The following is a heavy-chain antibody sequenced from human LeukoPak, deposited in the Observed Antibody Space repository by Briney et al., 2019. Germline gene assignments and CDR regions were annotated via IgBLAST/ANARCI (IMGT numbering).Heavy chain of an antibody. J-gene: IGHJ5*01. CDR2: INHSGST. D-gene: IGHD1-1*01. CDR1: GGSFSGYY. CDR3: ARGLWNDSYWFDS. Sequence: PSETLSLTCAVYGGSFSGYYWSWIRQPPGKGLEWIGEINHSGSTNYNPSLKSRVTISVDTSKNQFSLKLSSVTAADTAVYYCARGLWNDSYWFDSWGQGTLVTVSS. V-gene: IGHV4-34*01.